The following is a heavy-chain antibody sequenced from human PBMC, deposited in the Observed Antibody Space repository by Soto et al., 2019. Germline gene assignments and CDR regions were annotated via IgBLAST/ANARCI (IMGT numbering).Heavy chain of an antibody. D-gene: IGHD6-19*01. V-gene: IGHV3-23*01. Sequence: EVQLLDSGGGLVQPGGSLRLSCAASGFSFSDYAMNWVRQAPGKGLEWVSEISATGGSTFYADFVKGRFTISRDNSKNTLYLHLTSLRDEDTARYYCAKASSAWYDSKSYYCDDWGPGPLVTVSS. CDR3: AKASSAWYDSKSYYCDD. J-gene: IGHJ4*02. CDR1: GFSFSDYA. CDR2: ISATGGST.